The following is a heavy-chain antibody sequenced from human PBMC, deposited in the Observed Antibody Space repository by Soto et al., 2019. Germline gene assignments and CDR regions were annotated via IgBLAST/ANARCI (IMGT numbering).Heavy chain of an antibody. CDR1: GFTFSSYG. V-gene: IGHV3-33*01. Sequence: GGSLRLSCAASGFTFSSYGMHWVRQAPGKGLEWVAVIWYDGSNKYYADSVKGQFTISRDNSKNTLYLQMNSLRAEDTAVYYCARDLSQISGYDYFDYWGQGTLVTVSS. CDR2: IWYDGSNK. CDR3: ARDLSQISGYDYFDY. D-gene: IGHD5-12*01. J-gene: IGHJ4*02.